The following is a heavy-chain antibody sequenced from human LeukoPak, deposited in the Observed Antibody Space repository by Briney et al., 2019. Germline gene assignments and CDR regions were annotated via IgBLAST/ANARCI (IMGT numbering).Heavy chain of an antibody. Sequence: QTGGSLRLSCAASGFTFSSYEMNWVRQAPGKGLEWVSYISSSGSTIYYADSVKGRFTISRDNAKNSLYLQMNSPRAEDTAVYYCARGSSGYSYGYDFDYWGQGTLVTVSS. J-gene: IGHJ4*02. CDR3: ARGSSGYSYGYDFDY. V-gene: IGHV3-48*03. D-gene: IGHD5-18*01. CDR2: ISSSGSTI. CDR1: GFTFSSYE.